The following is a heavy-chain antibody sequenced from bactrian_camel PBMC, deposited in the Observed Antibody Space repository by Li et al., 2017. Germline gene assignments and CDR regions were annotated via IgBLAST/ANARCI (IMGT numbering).Heavy chain of an antibody. D-gene: IGHD2*01. CDR2: HIIRDGRT. CDR1: GSTASRVC. CDR3: AAKGGGYCGTDSPEIFAS. Sequence: VQLVESGGGSVEVGGSLRLSCAASGSTASRVCVAWFRQAPGKEREGVAHIIRDGRTGYADSMKGRVTISQDNAKNNVYLEMNSLVTDDTAMYYCAAKGGGYCGTDSPEIFASWGQGTQVTVS. J-gene: IGHJ4*01. V-gene: IGHV3S26*01.